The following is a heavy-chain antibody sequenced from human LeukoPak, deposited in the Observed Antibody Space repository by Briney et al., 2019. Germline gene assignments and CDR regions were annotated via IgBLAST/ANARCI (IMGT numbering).Heavy chain of an antibody. D-gene: IGHD3-10*01. CDR1: GFTFSSYW. V-gene: IGHV3-74*01. Sequence: PGGSLRLSCAASGFTFSSYWMHCVRQAPGKGLVWVSHINSAGSTTSYADSVKGRFTISRDNAKNTLYLQMNSLRVEDTAVYYCARDRGYSQDYWGQGTLVTVS. CDR3: ARDRGYSQDY. J-gene: IGHJ4*02. CDR2: INSAGSTT.